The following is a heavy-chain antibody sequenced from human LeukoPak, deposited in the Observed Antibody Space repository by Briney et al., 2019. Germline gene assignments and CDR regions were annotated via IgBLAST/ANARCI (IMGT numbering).Heavy chain of an antibody. D-gene: IGHD3-22*01. Sequence: GGSLRLSCAASGFAFSSYWMSWVRQAPGKGLEWVANIQQHGSVKYYVDSAKGRFTISRDNGENSMFLEMNSLRADDTAVYYCARGSRDNSGYRYYFDYWGQGTLVTVSS. CDR3: ARGSRDNSGYRYYFDY. J-gene: IGHJ4*02. CDR1: GFAFSSYW. CDR2: IQQHGSVK. V-gene: IGHV3-7*01.